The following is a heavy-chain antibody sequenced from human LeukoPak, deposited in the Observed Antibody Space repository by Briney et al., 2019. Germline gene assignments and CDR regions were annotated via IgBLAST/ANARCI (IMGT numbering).Heavy chain of an antibody. CDR1: GYTFTSYG. Sequence: ASVKVSCKASGYTFTSYGISWVRQAPGQGLEWMGRIIPILGIANYAQKFQGRVTITADKSTSTAYMELSSLRSEDTAVYYCARDRYCSSTSCYRRAPTWGQGTLVTVSS. CDR2: IIPILGIA. CDR3: ARDRYCSSTSCYRRAPT. J-gene: IGHJ5*02. D-gene: IGHD2-2*02. V-gene: IGHV1-69*04.